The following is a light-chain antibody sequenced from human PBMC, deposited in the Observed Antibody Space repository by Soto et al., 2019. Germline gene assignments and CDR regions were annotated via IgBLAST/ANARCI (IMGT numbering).Light chain of an antibody. CDR2: GAS. CDR1: QSVSSN. CDR3: QQYDNWPLT. Sequence: EIVMTQSPATLSVSPGERATLSCRASQSVSSNLAWYQQKSGQTPRLLIYGASTRATDIPASFSGSGSGTEFTLTISSQQSEDFAVYYCQQYDNWPLTFGGGTKVEIK. J-gene: IGKJ4*01. V-gene: IGKV3-15*01.